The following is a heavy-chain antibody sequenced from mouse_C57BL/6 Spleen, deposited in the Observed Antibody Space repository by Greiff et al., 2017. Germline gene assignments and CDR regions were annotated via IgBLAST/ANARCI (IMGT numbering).Heavy chain of an antibody. CDR3: ARDEGFDY. J-gene: IGHJ2*01. CDR1: GYSITSGYY. Sequence: EVQLVESGPGLVKPSQSLSLTCSVTGYSITSGYYWNWIRQFPGNKLEWMGYISYDGSNNYNPSLKNRISITRDTSKNQFFLKLNSVTTEDTATYYCARDEGFDYWGQGTTLTVSS. V-gene: IGHV3-6*01. CDR2: ISYDGSN.